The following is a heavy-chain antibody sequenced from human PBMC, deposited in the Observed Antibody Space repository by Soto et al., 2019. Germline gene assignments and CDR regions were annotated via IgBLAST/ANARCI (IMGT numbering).Heavy chain of an antibody. V-gene: IGHV4-4*02. CDR3: ARLVYDTRLNYMYSAI. CDR1: GVSISSGNW. CDR2: IFHDGTA. D-gene: IGHD6-6*01. Sequence: PSETLSLTCAGSGVSISSGNWWTWVRQSPQRGLEYIGEIFHDGTANYYPSFERRVAISVDTSKNQFSLKLTSVTAADTAIYFCARLVYDTRLNYMYSAIRGKGTLVTISS. J-gene: IGHJ4*02.